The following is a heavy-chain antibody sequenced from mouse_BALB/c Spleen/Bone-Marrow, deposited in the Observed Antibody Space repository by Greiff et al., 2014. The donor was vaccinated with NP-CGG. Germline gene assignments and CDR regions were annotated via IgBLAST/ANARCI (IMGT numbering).Heavy chain of an antibody. CDR3: ARDDYYAMDY. J-gene: IGHJ4*01. CDR2: IRNKANGYTT. Sequence: DVKLVESGGGLVQPGGSLRLSCATSGFTFTDYYMSWVRQPPGKALEWLGFIRNKANGYTTEYSASVKGRFTISRDNYQSILYLQMNTLRAEDSATYYCARDDYYAMDYWGQGTSVTVSS. V-gene: IGHV7-3*02. CDR1: GFTFTDYY.